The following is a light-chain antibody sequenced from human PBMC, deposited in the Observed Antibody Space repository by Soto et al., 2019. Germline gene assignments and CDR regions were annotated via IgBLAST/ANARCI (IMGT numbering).Light chain of an antibody. V-gene: IGKV1-5*01. J-gene: IGKJ4*01. CDR2: DAS. Sequence: DIQMTQSPSTLSASVGDRVTITCRASQSISSWLAWYQQKPGKAPKLLIYDASSLESGVPSRFSGSGSATEFTLTISSLQPDDFATYYCQQYNSYLLTFGGGTKVEIK. CDR3: QQYNSYLLT. CDR1: QSISSW.